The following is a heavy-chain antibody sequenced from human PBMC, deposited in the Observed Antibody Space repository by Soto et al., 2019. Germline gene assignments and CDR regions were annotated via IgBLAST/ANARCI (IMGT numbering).Heavy chain of an antibody. CDR2: IRSKTDGGTT. CDR3: TTDPGPYPDN. Sequence: EVQLVESGGGLVKPGGSLRLSVAASGLSFRNAGMNWVRKPPGKGLEWVGRIRSKTDGGTTEDAAPVKGRFIISRDDSENTVYLQMNSLKTEDTAVYYCTTDPGPYPDNWGQGTMVTVSS. J-gene: IGHJ4*02. V-gene: IGHV3-15*01. CDR1: GLSFRNAG.